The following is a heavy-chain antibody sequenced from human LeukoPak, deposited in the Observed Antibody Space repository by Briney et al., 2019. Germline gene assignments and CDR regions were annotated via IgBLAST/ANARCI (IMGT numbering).Heavy chain of an antibody. V-gene: IGHV4-4*07. J-gene: IGHJ5*02. CDR3: ARDGYDILTGYNWFDP. Sequence: SETLSLTCTVSGGSNSSYYWSWIRQPAGKGLEWIGRIYTSGSTNYNPSLKSRVTMSVDTSKNQFSLKLSSVTAANTAVYYCARDGYDILTGYNWFDPWGQGTLVTVSS. CDR1: GGSNSSYY. CDR2: IYTSGST. D-gene: IGHD3-9*01.